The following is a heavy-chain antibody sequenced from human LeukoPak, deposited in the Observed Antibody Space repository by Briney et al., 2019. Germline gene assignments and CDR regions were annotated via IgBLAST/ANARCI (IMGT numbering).Heavy chain of an antibody. Sequence: ASVKVSCKASGYTFTSCGISWVRQAPGQGLEWMGWISAYNGNTNYAQKLQGRVTMTTDTSTSTAYMELRSLRSDDTAVYYCARDVGIFGAAYGGNWFDPWGQGTLVTVSS. CDR3: ARDVGIFGAAYGGNWFDP. V-gene: IGHV1-18*01. CDR2: ISAYNGNT. J-gene: IGHJ5*02. CDR1: GYTFTSCG. D-gene: IGHD3-3*01.